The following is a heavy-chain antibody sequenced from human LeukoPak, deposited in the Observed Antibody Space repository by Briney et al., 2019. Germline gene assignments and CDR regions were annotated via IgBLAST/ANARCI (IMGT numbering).Heavy chain of an antibody. CDR2: IIPIFGTA. D-gene: IGHD2-15*01. CDR1: GGTFSSYA. Sequence: SVKVSCKASGGTFSSYAISWVRQAPGQGLEWMGGIIPIFGTANYAQKFQGRVTITADESTSTAYMELSSLRSEDTAVYYCARDPGGGSHNWFDPWGQGTLVTVSS. J-gene: IGHJ5*02. CDR3: ARDPGGGSHNWFDP. V-gene: IGHV1-69*13.